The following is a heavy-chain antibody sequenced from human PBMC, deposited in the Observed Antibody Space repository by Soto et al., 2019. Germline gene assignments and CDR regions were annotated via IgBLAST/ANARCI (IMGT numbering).Heavy chain of an antibody. CDR2: IYYGGST. D-gene: IGHD3-22*01. Sequence: PSETLSLTCAVSGGSISSGDYSWNWIRQPPGKGLEWIGYIYYGGSTYYNPSLQIRVTMFVDRSRNQFSLKLNSVTAADTAVYYCARVRREYDNSGPVDYWGQGTLVTVS. CDR1: GGSISSGDYS. V-gene: IGHV4-30-2*01. CDR3: ARVRREYDNSGPVDY. J-gene: IGHJ4*02.